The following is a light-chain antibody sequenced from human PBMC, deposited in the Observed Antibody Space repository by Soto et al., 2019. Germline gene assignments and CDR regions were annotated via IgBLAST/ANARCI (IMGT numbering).Light chain of an antibody. V-gene: IGKV3-15*01. J-gene: IGKJ5*01. CDR2: AAS. CDR1: QSVSNN. Sequence: IVMTQSPATLSVSPGERATLSFRASQSVSNNLAWYQQKPGQAPRLLFYAASTRASGIPARFSASGSGTNFTLTISSLEPEDFAVYYCQQRRSWQVTFGQGTRLEIK. CDR3: QQRRSWQVT.